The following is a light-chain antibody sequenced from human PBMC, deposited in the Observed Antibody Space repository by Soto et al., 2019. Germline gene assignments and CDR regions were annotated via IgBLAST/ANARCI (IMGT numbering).Light chain of an antibody. Sequence: DIQLTQSPSHLSPSVGDRVTITCQASQAISTYLAWYQQTSGKAPKLLISAASTLQRGVPSRFRGSGSGTQFTLTISSLQPEDFATYYCQQLNAYPLTFGGGTKVDIK. V-gene: IGKV1-9*01. CDR1: QAISTY. CDR3: QQLNAYPLT. J-gene: IGKJ4*01. CDR2: AAS.